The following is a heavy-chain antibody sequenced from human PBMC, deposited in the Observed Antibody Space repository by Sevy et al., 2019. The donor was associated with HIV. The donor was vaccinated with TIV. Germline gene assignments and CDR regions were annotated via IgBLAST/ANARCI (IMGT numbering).Heavy chain of an antibody. CDR3: ARQYNRGGYFYDSFAI. V-gene: IGHV3-30-3*01. CDR2: ISNDGTIT. J-gene: IGHJ3*02. CDR1: GFSFNVFA. Sequence: GGSLRLSCAASGFSFNVFAMHWVRQTPGKGLEWVALISNDGTITYYANSVKGRFTISRDTSKKMLYLEMNSVRVEDAAIYYCARQYNRGGYFYDSFAIWGQGTMVTVSS. D-gene: IGHD2-21*02.